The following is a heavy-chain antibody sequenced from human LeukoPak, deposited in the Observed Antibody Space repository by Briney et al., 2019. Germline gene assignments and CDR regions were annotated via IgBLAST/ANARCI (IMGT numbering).Heavy chain of an antibody. D-gene: IGHD3-3*02. J-gene: IGHJ3*02. CDR3: ATIHLDAFDI. V-gene: IGHV1-24*01. CDR2: FDPEDGET. Sequence: AASVKVSCKVSGYTLAELSMHWVRQAPGKGLEWMGGFDPEDGETIYAQKFQGRVTMTEDTSTDTAYMELSSLRSEDTAVYYCATIHLDAFDIWGQGTMVTVSS. CDR1: GYTLAELS.